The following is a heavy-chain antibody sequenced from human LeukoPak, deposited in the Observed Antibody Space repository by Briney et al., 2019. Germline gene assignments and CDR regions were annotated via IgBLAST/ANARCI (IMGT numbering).Heavy chain of an antibody. D-gene: IGHD4-11*01. CDR2: IIPIFGTA. J-gene: IGHJ4*02. CDR1: GGIFISYA. Sequence: SSVKVSCKASGGIFISYAISWVRQAPGQGLEWMGWIIPIFGTANYAQKFQGRVTITTDESTSTAYMELSSQRSKTTAVDFYSSISREYVSNYQFDYWGQGTLVTVSS. CDR3: SSISREYVSNYQFDY. V-gene: IGHV1-69*05.